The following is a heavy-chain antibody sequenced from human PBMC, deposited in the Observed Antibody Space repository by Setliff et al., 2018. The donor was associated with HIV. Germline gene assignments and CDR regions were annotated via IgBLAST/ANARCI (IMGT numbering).Heavy chain of an antibody. J-gene: IGHJ5*02. CDR3: ARDRGYGSGSYYADNWFDP. CDR2: INAGNGHT. V-gene: IGHV1-3*01. CDR1: GYSFTYYA. Sequence: PLASVKVSCKASGYSFTYYAVHWVRQAPGQRLEWMGRINAGNGHTEYSQNFQDRITFTRDTSASTVYMEFTSLRSEDTAVYYCARDRGYGSGSYYADNWFDPWGQGTLVTVSS. D-gene: IGHD3-10*01.